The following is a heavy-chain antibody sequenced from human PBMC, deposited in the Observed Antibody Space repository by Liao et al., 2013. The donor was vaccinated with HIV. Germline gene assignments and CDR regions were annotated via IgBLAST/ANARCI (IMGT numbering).Heavy chain of an antibody. J-gene: IGHJ6*04. D-gene: IGHD3-10*01. CDR1: GASIGDDDYY. CDR3: ARSERWTLSSGDV. V-gene: IGHV4-30-4*08. CDR2: ISDSGST. Sequence: QVQLQESGPGLVKPSQTLSLTCTVSGASIGDDDYYWNWIRQPQEGPEWIGTISDSGSTYYNPSVKSRVTISVDTSKDQFSLKLSSVTAADTAIYYXARSERWTLSSGDVWGKGTTVTVSS.